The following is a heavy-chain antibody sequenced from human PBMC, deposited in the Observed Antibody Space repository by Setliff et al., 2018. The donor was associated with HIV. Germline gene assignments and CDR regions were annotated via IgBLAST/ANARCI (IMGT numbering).Heavy chain of an antibody. CDR3: ATDRPTYYDYVWGSPNGRKAIDI. CDR1: GYTLTELS. Sequence: ASVKVSCKVSGYTLTELSMHWVRQAPGKGLEWMGSFDPEDGETTYAQKFQGRVTMTEDTSTDTAYMELSSLRSEDTAVYYCATDRPTYYDYVWGSPNGRKAIDIWGQGTMVTVSS. D-gene: IGHD3-16*01. CDR2: FDPEDGET. J-gene: IGHJ3*02. V-gene: IGHV1-24*01.